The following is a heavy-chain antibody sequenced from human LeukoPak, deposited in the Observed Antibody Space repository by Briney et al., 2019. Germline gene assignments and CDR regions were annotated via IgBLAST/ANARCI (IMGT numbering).Heavy chain of an antibody. CDR3: ARDPRIAAAGTLGEYYFDC. CDR2: ISSSSSYI. J-gene: IGHJ4*02. CDR1: GFTFSSYS. D-gene: IGHD6-13*01. Sequence: MTGGSLRLSCAASGFTFSSYSMNWVRQAPGKGLEWVSSISSSSSYIYYADSVKGRFTISRDNAKNSLYLQMNSLRAEDTAVYYCARDPRIAAAGTLGEYYFDCWGQGTLVTVSS. V-gene: IGHV3-21*01.